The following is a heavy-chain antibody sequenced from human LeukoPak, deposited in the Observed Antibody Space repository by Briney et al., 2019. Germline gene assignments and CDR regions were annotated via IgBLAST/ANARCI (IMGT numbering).Heavy chain of an antibody. CDR1: GFTFSSYS. CDR3: ASGGGYCSGGSCLGPKGWPPTGY. D-gene: IGHD2-15*01. CDR2: ISSSSSYI. V-gene: IGHV3-21*01. Sequence: KTGGSLRLSCAASGFTFSSYSMNWVRQAPGKGLEWVSSISSSSSYIYYADSVKGRFTISRDNAKNSLYLQMNSLRAEDTAVYYCASGGGYCSGGSCLGPKGWPPTGYWGQGTLVTVSS. J-gene: IGHJ4*02.